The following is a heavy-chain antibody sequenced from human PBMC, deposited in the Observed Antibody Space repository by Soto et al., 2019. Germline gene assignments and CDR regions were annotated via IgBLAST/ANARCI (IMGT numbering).Heavy chain of an antibody. CDR3: ARDVDGSSSYYYYGMDV. V-gene: IGHV1-18*01. J-gene: IGHJ6*02. D-gene: IGHD6-6*01. CDR1: GYTFTSYG. Sequence: ASVKVSCKASGYTFTSYGISWVRQAPGQGLEWMGWISAYNGNTNYAQKLQGRVTMTTDTSTSTAYMELRSLRSDDTAVYYCARDVDGSSSYYYYGMDVWGQGTTVTVYS. CDR2: ISAYNGNT.